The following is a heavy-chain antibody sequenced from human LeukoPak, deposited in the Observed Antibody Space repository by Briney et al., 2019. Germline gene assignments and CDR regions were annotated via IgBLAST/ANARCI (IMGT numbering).Heavy chain of an antibody. CDR3: ARDQGRMVYSGYDTFDY. CDR2: ISYDGSNK. J-gene: IGHJ4*02. Sequence: PGESLILSCSASGFTFSSYAMHWVRQAPGKGLEWVAVISYDGSNKYYADSVKGRFTISRDNYKNTLYLQMNSLRAEDNAVYYCARDQGRMVYSGYDTFDYWGQGTLVTVSS. D-gene: IGHD5-12*01. V-gene: IGHV3-30-3*01. CDR1: GFTFSSYA.